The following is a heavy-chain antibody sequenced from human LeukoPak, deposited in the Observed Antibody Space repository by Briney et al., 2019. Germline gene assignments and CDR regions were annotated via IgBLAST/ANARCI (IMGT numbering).Heavy chain of an antibody. CDR1: GGSISSYY. CDR2: IYYSGST. D-gene: IGHD3-22*01. Sequence: SETLSLTCTVSGGSISSYYWSWIRQPPGKGLDWIGYIYYSGSTNYNPSLKSRVTISVDTSKNQFSLRLSSVTAADTAVYYCARDPSGYFNYWGQGTLATVSS. CDR3: ARDPSGYFNY. V-gene: IGHV4-59*01. J-gene: IGHJ4*02.